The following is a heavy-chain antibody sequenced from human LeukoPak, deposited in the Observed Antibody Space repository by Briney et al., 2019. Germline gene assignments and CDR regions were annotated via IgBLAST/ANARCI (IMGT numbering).Heavy chain of an antibody. CDR2: IIPIFGTA. CDR1: GGTFSSYA. Sequence: GASVKVSCKASGGTFSSYAISWVRQAPGQGLEWMGGIIPIFGTANYAQKFQGRVTITADESTSTAYMELSSLRSEDTAVYYCARGSVTMVRGVTGRSNYNWFDPWGQGTLVTVSS. J-gene: IGHJ5*02. V-gene: IGHV1-69*13. D-gene: IGHD3-10*01. CDR3: ARGSVTMVRGVTGRSNYNWFDP.